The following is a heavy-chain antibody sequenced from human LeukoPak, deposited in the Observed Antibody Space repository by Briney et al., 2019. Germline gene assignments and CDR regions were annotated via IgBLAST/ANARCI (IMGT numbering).Heavy chain of an antibody. V-gene: IGHV4-30-4*08. D-gene: IGHD1-26*01. J-gene: IGHJ5*02. Sequence: SEILSLTCTVSGDSITSGDYYWTWIRQPPGKGLEWVAYMHYTGNTYYNSSLKSRLTISVDTSKNQFSLRLSFVTAADTAMYHCARHLSGSSWFDPWGQGTLVTVSS. CDR3: ARHLSGSSWFDP. CDR2: MHYTGNT. CDR1: GDSITSGDYY.